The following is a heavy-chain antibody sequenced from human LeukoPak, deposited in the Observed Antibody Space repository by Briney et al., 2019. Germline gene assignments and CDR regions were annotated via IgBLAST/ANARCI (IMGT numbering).Heavy chain of an antibody. Sequence: SETLSLTCAVSGGSISSSNWWSWVRQPPGKGLEWIGDIYHSGSTNYNPSLKSRVTISVDKSKNQFSLKLSSVTAADTAVYYCARGDGDYSGAFDIWGQGTMVTVSS. V-gene: IGHV4-4*02. CDR1: GGSISSSNW. J-gene: IGHJ3*02. CDR3: ARGDGDYSGAFDI. CDR2: IYHSGST. D-gene: IGHD4-17*01.